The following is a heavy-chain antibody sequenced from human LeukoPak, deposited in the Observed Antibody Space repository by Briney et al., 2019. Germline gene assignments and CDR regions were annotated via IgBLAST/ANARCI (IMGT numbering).Heavy chain of an antibody. Sequence: SETLSLTCAVYGGSFSGYYWSWIRQPPGKGLEWIGEINHSGSTNYNPSLKSRVTISVDTSKNQFSLKLSSVTAADTAVYYCARVSAGYGDQGYYYYYYGMDVWGQGTTVTVSS. CDR1: GGSFSGYY. J-gene: IGHJ6*02. D-gene: IGHD4-17*01. V-gene: IGHV4-34*01. CDR3: ARVSAGYGDQGYYYYYYGMDV. CDR2: INHSGST.